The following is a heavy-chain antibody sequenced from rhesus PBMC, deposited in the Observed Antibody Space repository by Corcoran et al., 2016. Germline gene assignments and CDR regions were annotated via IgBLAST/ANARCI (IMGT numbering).Heavy chain of an antibody. D-gene: IGHD6-25*01. CDR2: ISNRGST. V-gene: IGHV4-122*02. Sequence: QVQLQESGPGLVKPSETLSLTCAVSGGSISSSYYYWSWIRQAPGKGLEWFGYISNRGSTSYNPYIKSRVTISRDTAKNQCSLKLSSVTAADTAVYYCAREKRAMAAADYWGQGVLVTVSS. CDR3: AREKRAMAAADY. CDR1: GGSISSSYYY. J-gene: IGHJ4*01.